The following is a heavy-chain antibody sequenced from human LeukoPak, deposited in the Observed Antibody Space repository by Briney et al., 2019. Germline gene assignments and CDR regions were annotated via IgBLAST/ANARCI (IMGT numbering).Heavy chain of an antibody. J-gene: IGHJ3*02. CDR3: ARGGYSSGWRRHAFDI. D-gene: IGHD6-19*01. Sequence: SETLSLTCTVSGGSITSHYWSWIRQPPGKGLEWIGYMYYIGSTNYNPFLKSRVTISVDKSKNQFSLKLSSVTAADTAVYYCARGGYSSGWRRHAFDIWGQGTMVTVSS. V-gene: IGHV4-59*11. CDR1: GGSITSHY. CDR2: MYYIGST.